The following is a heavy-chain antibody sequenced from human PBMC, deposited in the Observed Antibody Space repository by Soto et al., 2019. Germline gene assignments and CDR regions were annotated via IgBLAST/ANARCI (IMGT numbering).Heavy chain of an antibody. J-gene: IGHJ6*02. V-gene: IGHV1-3*01. CDR3: AGSSSPEPYYYYGMDV. Sequence: ASVKVSCKASGYTFTSYAMHWVRQAPGQRLEWMGWINAGNGNTKYSQKFQGRVTITRDTSASTAYMELSSLRSEDTAVYYCAGSSSPEPYYYYGMDVWDQGTTVTVSS. D-gene: IGHD6-6*01. CDR1: GYTFTSYA. CDR2: INAGNGNT.